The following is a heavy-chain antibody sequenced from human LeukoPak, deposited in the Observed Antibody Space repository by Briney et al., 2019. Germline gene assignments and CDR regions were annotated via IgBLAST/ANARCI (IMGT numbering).Heavy chain of an antibody. CDR2: LYSGYTT. D-gene: IGHD6-19*01. J-gene: IGHJ4*02. CDR3: ARDSSSGWLFDS. V-gene: IGHV3-66*01. CDR1: GFTVSNNY. Sequence: PGGSLRLSCAASGFTVSNNYMNWVRQAPGKGLEWVSVLYSGYTTYYADSVKGRFTISRDNSKNTVYLQMNSLRAEDTAVYYCARDSSSGWLFDSWGQGTLVTVSS.